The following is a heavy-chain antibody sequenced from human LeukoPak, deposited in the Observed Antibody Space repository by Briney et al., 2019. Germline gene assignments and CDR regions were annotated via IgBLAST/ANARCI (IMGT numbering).Heavy chain of an antibody. CDR1: GGSFSGYY. D-gene: IGHD3-9*01. J-gene: IGHJ4*02. CDR2: INHSGST. Sequence: SETLSLTCAVYGGSFSGYYWSWIRQPPGKGLEGIGEINHSGSTNYNPSLKSRVTISVDTSKNQFSLKLSSVTAADTAVYYCARERYYDILTGLDYWGQGTLVTVSS. CDR3: ARERYYDILTGLDY. V-gene: IGHV4-34*01.